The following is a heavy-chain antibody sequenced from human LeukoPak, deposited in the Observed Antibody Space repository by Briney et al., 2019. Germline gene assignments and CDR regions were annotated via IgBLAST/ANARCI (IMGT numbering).Heavy chain of an antibody. CDR1: GGSISGGSYY. D-gene: IGHD3-22*01. CDR3: ASNYYDSSGYVWFDP. Sequence: SETLSLTCTVSGGSISGGSYYWSWIRQPAGKGLEWIGRIYTSGSTNYNPSLKSRVTISVDTSKNQFSLKLSSVTAADTAVYYCASNYYDSSGYVWFDPWGQGTLVTVSS. J-gene: IGHJ5*02. CDR2: IYTSGST. V-gene: IGHV4-61*02.